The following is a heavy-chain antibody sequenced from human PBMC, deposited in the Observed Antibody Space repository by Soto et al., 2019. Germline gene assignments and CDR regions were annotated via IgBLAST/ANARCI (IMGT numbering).Heavy chain of an antibody. V-gene: IGHV2-5*02. D-gene: IGHD3-10*01. CDR3: AHRAYYYGSGSYYTH. J-gene: IGHJ4*02. Sequence: GLDLEWLALIYWDDDKRYSPSLKSRLTIAKDTSKNLVILIMTNMDPEDTATYYCAHRAYYYGSGSYYTHWGQGTLVTVSS. CDR2: IYWDDDK.